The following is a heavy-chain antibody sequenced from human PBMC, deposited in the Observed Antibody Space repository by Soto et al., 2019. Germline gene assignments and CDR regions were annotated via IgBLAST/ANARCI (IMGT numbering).Heavy chain of an antibody. CDR2: IVVGSGNT. D-gene: IGHD6-19*01. Sequence: SVKVSCTASGVTFTSSARQWVRQARGQRLEWIGWIVVGSGNTNYAQKFQERVTITRDMSTSTAYMELSSLRSEDTAVYYCAVPGSSGWYDGAFDIWGQGTMVTVSS. J-gene: IGHJ3*02. CDR3: AVPGSSGWYDGAFDI. CDR1: GVTFTSSA. V-gene: IGHV1-58*02.